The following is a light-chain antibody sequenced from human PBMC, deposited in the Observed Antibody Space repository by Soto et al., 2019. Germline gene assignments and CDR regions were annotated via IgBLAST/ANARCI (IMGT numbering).Light chain of an antibody. CDR3: QQSSSTPPLT. V-gene: IGKV1-39*01. Sequence: DVQMTQSPSSLSASVGDRVTITRRASQSISTSLNWYQQRPGRAPNLLIYAASTLQSGVPSRFSGSGSGTVFTLTISSLQPEDSATYYCQQSSSTPPLTFGGGTKVEIK. J-gene: IGKJ4*01. CDR2: AAS. CDR1: QSISTS.